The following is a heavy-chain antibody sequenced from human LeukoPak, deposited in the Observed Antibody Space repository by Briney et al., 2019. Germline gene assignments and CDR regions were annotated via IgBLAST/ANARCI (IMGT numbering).Heavy chain of an antibody. CDR1: GFTFSSYW. D-gene: IGHD4-17*01. J-gene: IGHJ4*02. V-gene: IGHV3-7*03. CDR3: ARGRRVTTVTPVDY. CDR2: IKQDGSEK. Sequence: GGSLRLSCAASGFTFSSYWMSWVRQAPGKGLEWVANIKQDGSEKYYVDSVKGRFTISRDNAKNSLYLQMNSLRAEDTAVYYCARGRRVTTVTPVDYWGQGTLVTVSS.